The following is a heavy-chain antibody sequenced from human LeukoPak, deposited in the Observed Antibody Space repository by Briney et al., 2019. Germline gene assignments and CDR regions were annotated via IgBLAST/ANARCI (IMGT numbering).Heavy chain of an antibody. J-gene: IGHJ3*02. CDR2: INHSGST. Sequence: PSETLSLTCAVYGGSFSGYYWSWIRQPPGKGLEWIGEINHSGSTNYNPSLKSRVTISVDTSKNQFSLKLSSVTAAGTAVYYCAHASYSSSWYDAFDIWGQGTMVTVSS. D-gene: IGHD6-13*01. CDR1: GGSFSGYY. CDR3: AHASYSSSWYDAFDI. V-gene: IGHV4-34*01.